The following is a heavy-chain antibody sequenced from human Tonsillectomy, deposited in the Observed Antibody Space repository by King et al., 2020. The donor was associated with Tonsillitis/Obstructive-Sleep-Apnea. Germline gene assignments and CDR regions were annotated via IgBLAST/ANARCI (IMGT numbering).Heavy chain of an antibody. V-gene: IGHV3-30*04. CDR2: ISYDGNNH. Sequence: HVQLVESGGGVVQPGRSLRLSCAASGFSFSSYAMHWVRQAPGKAPGWVAVISYDGNNHYYAESVKGRFTISRDNFKNTLYLQMNSLRAEDTGVYYCARTPARGIFPVDGAFDIWGQGTMVTIFS. J-gene: IGHJ3*02. CDR1: GFSFSSYA. D-gene: IGHD3-3*01. CDR3: ARTPARGIFPVDGAFDI.